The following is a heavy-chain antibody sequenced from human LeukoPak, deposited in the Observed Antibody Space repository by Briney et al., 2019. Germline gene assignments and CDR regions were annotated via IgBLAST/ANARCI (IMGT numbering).Heavy chain of an antibody. V-gene: IGHV3-21*01. J-gene: IGHJ4*02. CDR3: ARVTNNWNYAPFDY. CDR1: GFTFSSYS. CDR2: ISSSSSYI. D-gene: IGHD1-7*01. Sequence: GGSLRLSCAASGFTFSSYSMNWVRQAPGKGLEWVSSISSSSSYIYYADSVKGRFTISRDNAKNSLYLQMNSLRAEDTAVYYCARVTNNWNYAPFDYCGQGTLVTVSS.